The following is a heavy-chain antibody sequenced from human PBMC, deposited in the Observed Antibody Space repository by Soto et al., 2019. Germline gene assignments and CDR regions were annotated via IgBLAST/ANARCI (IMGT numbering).Heavy chain of an antibody. CDR3: ARDTGLAPTVWGY. CDR2: VYHSGST. D-gene: IGHD7-27*01. J-gene: IGHJ4*03. Sequence: QVQLQESGPGLVKPSQTLSLTCSVSGDSIRGGGHYWNWIRQFPGKGLEWIGYVYHSGSTHYNPSLSGRLPISIDTSKNQLSLRLISVTAADTALYYCARDTGLAPTVWGYWGHGTQGTVSS. V-gene: IGHV4-31*03. CDR1: GDSIRGGGHY.